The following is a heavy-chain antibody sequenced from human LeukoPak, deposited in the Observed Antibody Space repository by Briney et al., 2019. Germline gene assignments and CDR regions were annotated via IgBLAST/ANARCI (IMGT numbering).Heavy chain of an antibody. CDR3: ARDPSRPYNNYMDV. Sequence: GGSLRLSCEATGFSLSNYDMHWVRQAPGKGLEWVAFMRFDGSDRYYADSVKGRFTMYRDKSKNMLYLQMDSLRVEDTTVYYCARDPSRPYNNYMDVWGKGTTVTISS. V-gene: IGHV3-30*02. J-gene: IGHJ6*03. CDR2: MRFDGSDR. CDR1: GFSLSNYD.